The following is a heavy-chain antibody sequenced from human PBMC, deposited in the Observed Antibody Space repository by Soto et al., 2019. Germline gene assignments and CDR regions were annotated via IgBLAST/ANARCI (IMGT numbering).Heavy chain of an antibody. CDR3: AHRPTVVADTRGFAWFDP. V-gene: IGHV2-5*02. Sequence: QITLKESGPMLVKPTQTLTLTCTFSGFSLSTSGVGVGWIRQPPGKALEWLAFIYWDDDKRYSPSLKSRLTINTDTSKNQVVLTMTNIDPVDTATYYCAHRPTVVADTRGFAWFDPWDQGTLVTVSS. CDR1: GFSLSTSGVG. CDR2: IYWDDDK. D-gene: IGHD6-19*01. J-gene: IGHJ5*02.